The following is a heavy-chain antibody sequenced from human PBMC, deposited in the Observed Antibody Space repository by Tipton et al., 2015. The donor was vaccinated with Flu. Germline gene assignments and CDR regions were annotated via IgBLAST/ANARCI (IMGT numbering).Heavy chain of an antibody. Sequence: TLSLTCTVSGGFFSSYYWNWIRQPPGKGLEWIGYIYHNQYTKYNPSLKSRVTISVDTSKNQFSLNVISVTAADTAVYYCARRDYSNYVSDPKNWFDPWGQGTLVTVSS. CDR2: IYHNQYT. J-gene: IGHJ5*02. CDR1: GGFFSSYY. V-gene: IGHV4-59*08. D-gene: IGHD4-11*01. CDR3: ARRDYSNYVSDPKNWFDP.